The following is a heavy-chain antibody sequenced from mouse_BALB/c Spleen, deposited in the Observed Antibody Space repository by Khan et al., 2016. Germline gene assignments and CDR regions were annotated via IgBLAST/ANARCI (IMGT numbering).Heavy chain of an antibody. CDR3: ARAGRYDEFAY. V-gene: IGHV1-9*01. D-gene: IGHD2-14*01. J-gene: IGHJ3*01. Sequence: QVQLKESGAELMKPGASVKISCKATGYTFSSYWIEWVKQRPGHGLEWIGEILPGSGSTNYNEKFKGKATFTADTSSNTAYMQLSSLTSEDSAVYYCARAGRYDEFAYWGQGTLVTVSA. CDR2: ILPGSGST. CDR1: GYTFSSYW.